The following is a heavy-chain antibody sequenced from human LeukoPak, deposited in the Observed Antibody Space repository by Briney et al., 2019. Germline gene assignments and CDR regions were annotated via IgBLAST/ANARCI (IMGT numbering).Heavy chain of an antibody. J-gene: IGHJ3*02. CDR2: SYYTGIT. CDR1: GGSISSSY. V-gene: IGHV4-59*08. D-gene: IGHD2-2*01. Sequence: SETLSLTCTVSGGSISSSYWSWIRQPPGRGLEWLGYSYYTGITNYSPYLKCRVTISFATSKIQFSLKLRSVTDTDTAVYYCARRVHNRGLYELGAFDIWGQGTMVTVSA. CDR3: ARRVHNRGLYELGAFDI.